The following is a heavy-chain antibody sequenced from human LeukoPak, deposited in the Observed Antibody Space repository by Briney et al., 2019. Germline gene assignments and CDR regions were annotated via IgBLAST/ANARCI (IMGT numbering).Heavy chain of an antibody. D-gene: IGHD3-22*01. CDR2: IYYSGST. Sequence: PSETLSLTCTVSGSSISSYYWSWIRQPPGKGLEWIGYIYYSGSTNYNPSLKSRVTISVDTSKNQFSLKLSSVTAAGTAVYYCAAFSSGYYPRFDYWGQGTLVTVSS. CDR3: AAFSSGYYPRFDY. V-gene: IGHV4-59*08. J-gene: IGHJ4*02. CDR1: GSSISSYY.